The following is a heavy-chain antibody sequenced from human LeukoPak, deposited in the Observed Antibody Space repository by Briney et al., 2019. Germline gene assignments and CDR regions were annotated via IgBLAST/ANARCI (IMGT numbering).Heavy chain of an antibody. CDR3: AKSAHLAYCGGDCFGDY. J-gene: IGHJ4*02. V-gene: IGHV3-30*18. Sequence: SLTISCAVSGFTFSNCGMHWVRQAPGKGLEWEAVISYDGRNKKYEDSVKGRFTISRDNSKNTLDLQMISLRVEDTAVYYCAKSAHLAYCGGDCFGDYWGPGSLGSVSS. CDR2: ISYDGRNK. CDR1: GFTFSNCG. D-gene: IGHD2-21*02.